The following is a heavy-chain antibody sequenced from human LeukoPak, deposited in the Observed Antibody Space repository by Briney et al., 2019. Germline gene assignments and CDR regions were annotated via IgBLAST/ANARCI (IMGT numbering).Heavy chain of an antibody. J-gene: IGHJ3*02. CDR2: IESKTDGATT. D-gene: IGHD4-23*01. V-gene: IGHV3-15*04. CDR1: GFTFSNAW. CDR3: TTEDGGGAFDI. Sequence: GGSLRLPCAASGFTFSNAWMSWVRQAPGKGLEWVGRIESKTDGATTEYAAPVKGRFSISRDDSKNTLYLQMNSLKTEDTALYYCTTEDGGGAFDIWGQGTMVTVSS.